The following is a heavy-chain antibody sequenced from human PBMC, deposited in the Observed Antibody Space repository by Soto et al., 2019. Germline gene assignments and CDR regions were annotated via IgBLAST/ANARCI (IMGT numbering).Heavy chain of an antibody. J-gene: IGHJ6*02. CDR2: FYYSENT. V-gene: IGHV4-39*01. CDR1: GGSISSKSYS. CDR3: AKLAGYFSGNRCHGDYAMDV. Sequence: PSETLSLTCSVSGGSISSKSYSWGWIRQPPGKGLEWIGTFYYSENTYYNPSLKSRVTISVDTSKNQFSLKLSSVTAADTAVYYCAKLAGYFSGNRCHGDYAMDVWAQGTTVTVSS. D-gene: IGHD2-15*01.